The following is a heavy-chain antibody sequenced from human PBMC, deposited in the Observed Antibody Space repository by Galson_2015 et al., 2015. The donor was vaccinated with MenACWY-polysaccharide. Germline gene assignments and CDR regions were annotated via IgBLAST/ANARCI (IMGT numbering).Heavy chain of an antibody. CDR2: IYYSGST. J-gene: IGHJ4*02. Sequence: SETLSLTCTVSGASISSSSYYWGWIRRPPGKGLEWIGYIYYSGSTNYNPSLKSRVTISVDTSKNQFSLKLSSVTAADTAVYYCARGGYDSSGDYTYYFEYWGQGTLVTVSS. CDR3: ARGGYDSSGDYTYYFEY. D-gene: IGHD3-22*01. CDR1: GASISSSSYY. V-gene: IGHV4-61*05.